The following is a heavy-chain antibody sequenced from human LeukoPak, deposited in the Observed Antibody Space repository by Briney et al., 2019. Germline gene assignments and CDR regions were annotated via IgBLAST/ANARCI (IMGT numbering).Heavy chain of an antibody. CDR3: ASSTSWYNFLVY. CDR1: GFTFSSYS. V-gene: IGHV3-30*05. CDR2: MSSDGSNT. Sequence: GGSLRLSCAASGFTFSSYSMNWVRQAPGKGLEWVTIMSSDGSNTYYADSVKGRFTISRDNSKNTLYLQMNRLRAEDTAVYYCASSTSWYNFLVYWGQGTLVTVSS. D-gene: IGHD6-13*01. J-gene: IGHJ4*02.